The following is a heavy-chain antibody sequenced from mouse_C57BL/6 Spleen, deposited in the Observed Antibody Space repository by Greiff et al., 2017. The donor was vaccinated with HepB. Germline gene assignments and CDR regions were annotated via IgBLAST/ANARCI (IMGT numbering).Heavy chain of an antibody. J-gene: IGHJ4*01. V-gene: IGHV8-8*01. CDR3: ARIGLYYGNYGYAMDY. D-gene: IGHD2-1*01. CDR1: GFSLSTFGMG. CDR2: IWWDDDK. Sequence: QVTLKVSGPGILQPSQTLSLTCSFSGFSLSTFGMGVGWIRKPSGKGLEWLAHIWWDDDKYYNPALKSRLTISKDTSKNQVFLKIANVDTADTATYYCARIGLYYGNYGYAMDYWGQGTSVTVSS.